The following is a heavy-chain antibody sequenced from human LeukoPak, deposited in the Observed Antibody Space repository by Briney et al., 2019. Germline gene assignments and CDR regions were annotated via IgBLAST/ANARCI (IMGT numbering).Heavy chain of an antibody. CDR3: AKPFAAVSAGFSYYFDY. Sequence: GGSLRLSCAASGFTFSDYGIHWVRQAPGEGLEWVAVISYDGSNKYYADSVKGRFTISRDNSKNTLYLQMNSLRPEDTAVYYCAKPFAAVSAGFSYYFDYWGQGALVTVSS. V-gene: IGHV3-30*18. D-gene: IGHD6-19*01. CDR1: GFTFSDYG. J-gene: IGHJ4*02. CDR2: ISYDGSNK.